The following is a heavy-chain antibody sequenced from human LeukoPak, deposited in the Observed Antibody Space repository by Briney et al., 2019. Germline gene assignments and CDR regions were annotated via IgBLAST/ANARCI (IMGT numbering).Heavy chain of an antibody. CDR3: ARHDVVSRAFDI. CDR1: GDFITSDTYS. J-gene: IGHJ3*02. D-gene: IGHD2-15*01. Sequence: PSQTLSLTCTLSGDFITSDTYSWSWIRQPAGMQLEWIGRIYTTGTTNYNPSLRSRVTMSIDTSKNQFSLKLNSVTAADTAVYYCARHDVVSRAFDIWGPGTMVTVSS. V-gene: IGHV4-61*02. CDR2: IYTTGTT.